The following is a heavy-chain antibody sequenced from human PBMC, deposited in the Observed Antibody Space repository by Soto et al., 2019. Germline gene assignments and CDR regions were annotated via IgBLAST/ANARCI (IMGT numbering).Heavy chain of an antibody. CDR3: AKALFRTVGYSHGYLFGY. D-gene: IGHD5-18*01. J-gene: IGHJ4*02. CDR1: GFTFSSYA. CDR2: ISGSGGST. V-gene: IGHV3-23*01. Sequence: GGSLRLSCAASGFTFSSYAMSWVRQAPGKGLEWVSAISGSGGSTYYADSVKGRFTISRDNSKNTLYLQMNSLRAEDTAVYYCAKALFRTVGYSHGYLFGYWGQGTLVTVSS.